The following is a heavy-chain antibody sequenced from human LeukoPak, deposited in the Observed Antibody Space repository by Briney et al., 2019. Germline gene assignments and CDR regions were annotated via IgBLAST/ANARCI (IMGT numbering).Heavy chain of an antibody. CDR3: AKPRWTTVTTGDFDY. CDR1: GFTFSSYA. CDR2: ISGSGGST. V-gene: IGHV3-23*01. Sequence: PGGSLRLSCAASGFTFSSYAMSWVRQAPGKGLEWVSAISGSGGSTYYADSVKGRFTISRDNSKDTLYLQMNSLRAEDTAVYYCAKPRWTTVTTGDFDYWGQGTLVTVSS. D-gene: IGHD4-17*01. J-gene: IGHJ4*02.